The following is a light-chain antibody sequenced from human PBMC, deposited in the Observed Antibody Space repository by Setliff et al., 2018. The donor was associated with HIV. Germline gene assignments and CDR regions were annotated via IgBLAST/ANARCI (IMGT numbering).Light chain of an antibody. Sequence: QSALTQPASVSGSPGQSITISCTATSSDVGAYNFVSWYQQHPGKAPKLMIYEVSNRPSGVSNRFSGSKSGNTASLTISGLQAEDEADYFCSSYAISNTLPFGTGTKGTVL. CDR3: SSYAISNTLP. CDR2: EVS. J-gene: IGLJ1*01. CDR1: SSDVGAYNF. V-gene: IGLV2-14*01.